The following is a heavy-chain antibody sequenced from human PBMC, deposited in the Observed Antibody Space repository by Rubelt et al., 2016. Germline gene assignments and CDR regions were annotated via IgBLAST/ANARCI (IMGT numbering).Heavy chain of an antibody. Sequence: MHWVRQAPGKGLEWVSYITSSSSTIFYADSVKGRFTISRDNAKNSLYLTIDSLRAEDTAVFYCARNGAGAVAADCWGQGTLVTVSS. J-gene: IGHJ4*02. V-gene: IGHV3-48*04. CDR2: ITSSSSTI. CDR3: ARNGAGAVAADC. D-gene: IGHD6-19*01.